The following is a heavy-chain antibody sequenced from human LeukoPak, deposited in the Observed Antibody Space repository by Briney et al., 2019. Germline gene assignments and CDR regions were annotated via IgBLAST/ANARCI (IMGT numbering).Heavy chain of an antibody. CDR2: IYYSGST. Sequence: SETLSLTCTVSGGSISSYYWSWIRQPPGKGLEWIGYIYYSGSTNYNPSLKSRVTISVDTSKNQFSLKLSSVTAADTAVYYCARHDDYPGFGRGFDPWGQGTLVTVSS. D-gene: IGHD3-16*01. J-gene: IGHJ5*02. V-gene: IGHV4-59*08. CDR1: GGSISSYY. CDR3: ARHDDYPGFGRGFDP.